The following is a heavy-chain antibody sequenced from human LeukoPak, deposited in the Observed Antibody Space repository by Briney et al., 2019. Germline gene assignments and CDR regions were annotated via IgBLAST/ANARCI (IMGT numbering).Heavy chain of an antibody. V-gene: IGHV3-15*01. D-gene: IGHD3-3*01. CDR2: IKSKTDGGTT. CDR1: GFTFSNAW. CDR3: TTIFGYYYYYMDV. J-gene: IGHJ6*03. Sequence: PGGSLRLSCAASGFTFSNAWMSWVRQAPGKGLEWVGRIKSKTDGGTTDYAAPVKGRFTISRDDSKNTLYLQMNSLKTEDTAVYYCTTIFGYYYYYMDVWGKGPRSPSP.